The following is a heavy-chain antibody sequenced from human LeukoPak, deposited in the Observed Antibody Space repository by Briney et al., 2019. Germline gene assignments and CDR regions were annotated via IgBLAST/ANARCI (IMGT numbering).Heavy chain of an antibody. CDR1: GFTFSSHW. Sequence: PGGSLRLSCAASGFTFSSHWMHWVRQAPGKGLVWVSRINSDGSTTTYADSVKGRFTISRDNAKNTLYLQMNSLRAEDTAVYYCARLAYCGGDCYSVDYWGQGTLVTVSS. J-gene: IGHJ4*02. CDR3: ARLAYCGGDCYSVDY. D-gene: IGHD2-21*02. V-gene: IGHV3-74*01. CDR2: INSDGSTT.